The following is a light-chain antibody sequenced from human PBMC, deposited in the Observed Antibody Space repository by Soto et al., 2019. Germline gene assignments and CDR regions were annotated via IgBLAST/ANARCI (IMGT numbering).Light chain of an antibody. CDR2: FGS. J-gene: IGKJ5*01. CDR1: HILLYNNTYNY. V-gene: IGKV2-28*01. CDR3: MQALQSLT. Sequence: EIVVTQSPLTLPVSPGEPASISFRSIHILLYNNTYNYLDWYVQKPGQSPQLLIYFGSNRAPGVPDRFSGSGSGTDFTLKINRVEAEDVGTYYCMQALQSLTFGQGTRLEIK.